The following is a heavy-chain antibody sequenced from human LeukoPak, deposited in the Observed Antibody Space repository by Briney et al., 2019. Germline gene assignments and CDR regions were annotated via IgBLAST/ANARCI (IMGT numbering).Heavy chain of an antibody. Sequence: GGSLRLSCSASGFTFNAYGMGWVRQAPGKGLEWVSVVSGDGGTTYYADSVRGRLTISRDNSKNTLFLQMNSLRAEDTAVYYCAKGVDYCSGGSCPADYWGPGTLVTVSS. J-gene: IGHJ4*02. CDR3: AKGVDYCSGGSCPADY. CDR2: VSGDGGTT. V-gene: IGHV3-23*01. CDR1: GFTFNAYG. D-gene: IGHD2-15*01.